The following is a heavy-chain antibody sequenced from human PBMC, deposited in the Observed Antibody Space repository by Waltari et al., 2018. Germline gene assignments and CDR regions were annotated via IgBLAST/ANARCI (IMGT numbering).Heavy chain of an antibody. J-gene: IGHJ5*02. V-gene: IGHV7-4-1*02. CDR2: SNTNTGNP. D-gene: IGHD4-4*01. CDR3: ARDVRTTFNWFDP. Sequence: QVQLVQSGSELKKPGASVKVPFKASGYTFPSQALNLVRQAPGQGLEWMGWSNTNTGNPTYAQGFTGRFVFSLDTSVSTAYLQISSLKAEDTAVYYCARDVRTTFNWFDPWGQGTLVTVSS. CDR1: GYTFPSQA.